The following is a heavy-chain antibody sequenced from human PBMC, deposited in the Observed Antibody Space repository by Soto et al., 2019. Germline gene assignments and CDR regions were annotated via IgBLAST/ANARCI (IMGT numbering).Heavy chain of an antibody. CDR3: ARDNYDFWSGAYYYYGMDV. Sequence: ASVKVSCKASGYTFTSYAMHWVRQAPGQRLEWMGWINAGNGNTKYSQKFQGRVTITRDTSASTAYMELSSLRSEDTAVYYCARDNYDFWSGAYYYYGMDVWGQGTTVNVSS. V-gene: IGHV1-3*01. D-gene: IGHD3-3*01. CDR2: INAGNGNT. J-gene: IGHJ6*02. CDR1: GYTFTSYA.